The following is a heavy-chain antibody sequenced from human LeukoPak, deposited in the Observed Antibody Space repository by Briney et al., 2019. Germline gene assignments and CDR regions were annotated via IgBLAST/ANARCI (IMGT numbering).Heavy chain of an antibody. Sequence: ASVKVSCTASGGTFSSSAISWVRQAPGQGLEWMGGIIPIFGTANYAQKFPGTVTITADKTTNTAYMKLSSLRSEDTAVYSCARGDQYQLLSVPRFDPWGQGTLVTVSS. D-gene: IGHD2-2*01. CDR2: IIPIFGTA. CDR3: ARGDQYQLLSVPRFDP. V-gene: IGHV1-69*06. CDR1: GGTFSSSA. J-gene: IGHJ5*02.